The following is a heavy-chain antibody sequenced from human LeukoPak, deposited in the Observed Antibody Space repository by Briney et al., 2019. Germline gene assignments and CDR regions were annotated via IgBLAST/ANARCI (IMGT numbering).Heavy chain of an antibody. J-gene: IGHJ6*02. V-gene: IGHV3-33*01. CDR3: AGDYYYYGMDV. CDR1: GFTFSSYG. CDR2: IWYDGSNK. Sequence: GGSLRLSCAASGFTFSSYGMHWVRQAPGKGLEWVAVIWYDGSNKYYADSVKGRFTISRDNSKNTLYLQMNSLRAEDTAVYCCAGDYYYYGMDVWGQGTTVTVFS.